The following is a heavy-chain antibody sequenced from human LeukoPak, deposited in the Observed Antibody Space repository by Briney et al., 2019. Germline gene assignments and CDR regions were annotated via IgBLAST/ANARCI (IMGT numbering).Heavy chain of an antibody. CDR1: GESFSGYY. V-gene: IGHV4-34*01. J-gene: IGHJ4*02. CDR2: INHSGGT. D-gene: IGHD3-22*01. Sequence: SETLSLTCAVYGESFSGYYWSWVRQPPGKGLEWVGEINHSGGTNYNPSLKSRVTISVDTSKNQFSLKLSSVTAADTAVYYCARGGARDYYDSSGYPFFDYWGQGTLVTVSS. CDR3: ARGGARDYYDSSGYPFFDY.